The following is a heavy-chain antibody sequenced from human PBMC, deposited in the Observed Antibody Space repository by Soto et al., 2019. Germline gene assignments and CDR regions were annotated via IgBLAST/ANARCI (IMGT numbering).Heavy chain of an antibody. CDR3: AMTDSGSFSFDP. J-gene: IGHJ5*02. CDR1: GFTVSSNY. D-gene: IGHD1-26*01. CDR2: IYSGGST. V-gene: IGHV3-53*01. Sequence: GGSLRLSCAASGFTVSSNYMSWVRQAPGKGLEWVSVIYSGGSTYYADSVKGRFTISRDNSKNTLYLQMNSLRAEDTAVYYCAMTDSGSFSFDPWGQGTLVTVSS.